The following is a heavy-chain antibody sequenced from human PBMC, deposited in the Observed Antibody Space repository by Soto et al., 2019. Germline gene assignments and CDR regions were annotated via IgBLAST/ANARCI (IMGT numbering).Heavy chain of an antibody. J-gene: IGHJ4*02. V-gene: IGHV3-30*03. CDR3: AREGGYSSSSTNFDY. Sequence: QVQLVESGGGVVQPGRSLRLSCAASGFTFSNYGMHWVRQAPGKGLEWVAVISYDGSNKNYADSVKGRFTISRDNSXXTLYLQMNSLRAEDTAVYYCAREGGYSSSSTNFDYWGQGTLVTVSS. CDR1: GFTFSNYG. CDR2: ISYDGSNK. D-gene: IGHD6-6*01.